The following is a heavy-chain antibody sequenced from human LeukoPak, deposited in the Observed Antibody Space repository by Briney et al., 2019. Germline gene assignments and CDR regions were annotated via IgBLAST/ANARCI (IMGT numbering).Heavy chain of an antibody. CDR3: AGGYYDNNVYYFILDV. Sequence: ASVTVSCKASGYIFTTYDINWVRQATGQGLEWMGWMNPNRGNTGYAPNFQGRVTMTRNTSISTAHMERSSLSSEDTAIYYWAGGYYDNNVYYFILDVWGEGSLVSVPS. D-gene: IGHD3-22*01. CDR1: GYIFTTYD. CDR2: MNPNRGNT. J-gene: IGHJ4*02. V-gene: IGHV1-8*01.